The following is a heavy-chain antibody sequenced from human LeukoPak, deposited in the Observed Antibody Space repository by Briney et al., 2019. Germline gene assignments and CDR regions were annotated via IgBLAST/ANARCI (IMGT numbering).Heavy chain of an antibody. V-gene: IGHV3-23*01. J-gene: IGHJ4*02. CDR2: ISGSGGST. CDR1: GFTFSSYA. D-gene: IGHD4-23*01. Sequence: GGSLRLSCAASGFTFSSYAMSWVRQAPGKGLEWVSAISGSGGSTYYADSVKGRFTISRDNAKNSLYLQMNSLRAEDTAVYYCAREFSTKGVYGGLDYWGQGTLVTVSS. CDR3: AREFSTKGVYGGLDY.